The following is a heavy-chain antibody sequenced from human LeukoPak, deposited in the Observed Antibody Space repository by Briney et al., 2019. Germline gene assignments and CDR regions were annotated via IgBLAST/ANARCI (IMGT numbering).Heavy chain of an antibody. CDR3: ARDPGGGGAKGHNWFDP. V-gene: IGHV3-74*01. D-gene: IGHD2-21*01. J-gene: IGHJ5*02. CDR2: IKSDGSST. CDR1: GFTFSSYW. Sequence: GGSLRLSCAASGFTFSSYWMHWVRQDPGKGLVWVSRIKSDGSSTSYADSVKGRFTITRDTAKNTLYLQMNSLRAEDTAVYYCARDPGGGGAKGHNWFDPWGQGTLVTVSS.